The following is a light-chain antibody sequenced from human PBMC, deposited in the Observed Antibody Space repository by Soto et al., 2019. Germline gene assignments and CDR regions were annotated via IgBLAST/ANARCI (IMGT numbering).Light chain of an antibody. CDR2: DVS. J-gene: IGLJ2*01. CDR3: SSYTSSSLLV. V-gene: IGLV2-14*01. CDR1: SSDVGGYNS. Sequence: QSALTQPASVSGSPGQSITISCTGTSSDVGGYNSVSWYQQHPGKAPKLMIYDVSHRPSGVSDRFSCSKSGNTAALTISGLQAEDEADYYCSSYTSSSLLVFGGGTKLTVL.